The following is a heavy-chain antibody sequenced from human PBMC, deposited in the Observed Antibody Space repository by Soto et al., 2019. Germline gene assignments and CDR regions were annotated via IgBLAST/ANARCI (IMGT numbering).Heavy chain of an antibody. V-gene: IGHV5-51*01. D-gene: IGHD4-17*01. Sequence: SLKISCKGSGYSFTSYWIGWVRQMPGKGLEWMGIIYPGDSDTRYSPSFQGQVTISADKSISTAYLQWSSLKASDTAMYYCARADYGDYAFDAFDIWGQGTMVTVSS. J-gene: IGHJ3*02. CDR3: ARADYGDYAFDAFDI. CDR1: GYSFTSYW. CDR2: IYPGDSDT.